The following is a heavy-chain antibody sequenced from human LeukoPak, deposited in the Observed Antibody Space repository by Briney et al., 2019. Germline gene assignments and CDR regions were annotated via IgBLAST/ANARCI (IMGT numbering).Heavy chain of an antibody. CDR3: ARWELIDH. J-gene: IGHJ4*02. Sequence: PGGSLRLSCAASGFTFSSYSMNWVRQAPGKGLEWVSSISHSSNYIYYADSVKGRFTISRDNAKNSLYLQMNSLRAEDTAVYYCARWELIDHWGQGTVVTVSS. D-gene: IGHD1-26*01. CDR1: GFTFSSYS. CDR2: ISHSSNYI. V-gene: IGHV3-21*01.